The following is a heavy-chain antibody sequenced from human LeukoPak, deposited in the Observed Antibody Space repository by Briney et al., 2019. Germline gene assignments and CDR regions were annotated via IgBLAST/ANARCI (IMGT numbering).Heavy chain of an antibody. J-gene: IGHJ6*02. D-gene: IGHD2/OR15-2a*01. V-gene: IGHV4-61*08. Sequence: SATLSLTCTVSGGSVSSGDYYWSWIRQPPGKGLEWIGYIYYSGSTNYNPSLKSRVTISVDTSKSRFSLKLSSVTAADTAVYYCARDSRLLIHYYGMDVWGQGTTVTVSS. CDR2: IYYSGST. CDR1: GGSVSSGDYY. CDR3: ARDSRLLIHYYGMDV.